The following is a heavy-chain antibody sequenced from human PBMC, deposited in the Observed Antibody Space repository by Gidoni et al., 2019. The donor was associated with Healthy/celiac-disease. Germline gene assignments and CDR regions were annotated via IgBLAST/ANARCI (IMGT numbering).Heavy chain of an antibody. Sequence: QVQLQESGPGLVKPSETLSLTCPVSGGSISSYYWSWIRQPPGKGLEWIGYIYYSGSTNYNPSLKSRVTISVDTSKNQFSLKLSSVTAADTAVYYCASKQWLLPDEAFDIWGQGTMVTVSS. CDR2: IYYSGST. V-gene: IGHV4-59*01. D-gene: IGHD6-19*01. CDR1: GGSISSYY. CDR3: ASKQWLLPDEAFDI. J-gene: IGHJ3*02.